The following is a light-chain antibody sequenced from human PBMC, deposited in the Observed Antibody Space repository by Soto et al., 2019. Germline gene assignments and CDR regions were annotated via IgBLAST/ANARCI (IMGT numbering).Light chain of an antibody. CDR2: GNS. CDR1: SSNIGAGYD. CDR3: QYYDSSLSGSVV. J-gene: IGLJ2*01. Sequence: QSVLTQPPSVSGAPGQRVTISCTGSSSNIGAGYDVHWYQQLPGTAPKLLIYGNSNRPSGVPDRFSGSKSGTSASLAITGLQAEDEADYYCQYYDSSLSGSVVVGGGTKLTVL. V-gene: IGLV1-40*01.